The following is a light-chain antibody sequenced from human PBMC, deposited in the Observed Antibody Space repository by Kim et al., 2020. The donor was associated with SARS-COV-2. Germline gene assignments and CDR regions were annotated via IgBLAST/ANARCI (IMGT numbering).Light chain of an antibody. CDR1: QSISSY. Sequence: DIQMTQSPSSLSASVGDRVTITCRASQSISSYLNWYQQKPGIAPKLLIYAASSLQSGVPSRFSGSGSGTDFTLTISSLQLEDFATYYCQQSYSSPLTFGGGTKLE. CDR2: AAS. CDR3: QQSYSSPLT. J-gene: IGKJ4*01. V-gene: IGKV1-39*01.